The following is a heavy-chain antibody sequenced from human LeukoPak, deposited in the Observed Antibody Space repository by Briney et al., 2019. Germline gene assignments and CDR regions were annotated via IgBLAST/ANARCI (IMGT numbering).Heavy chain of an antibody. CDR2: INSDGSST. Sequence: GGSLRLSCAASGFTFSSYWMHWVRQAPGKGLVWVSRINSDGSSTSYADSVKGRFTISRDNAKNTLYLQMNSLRAEDTAVYYCARDRGDYYDSSGYDAFDIWGQGTMATVSS. V-gene: IGHV3-74*01. J-gene: IGHJ3*02. D-gene: IGHD3-22*01. CDR3: ARDRGDYYDSSGYDAFDI. CDR1: GFTFSSYW.